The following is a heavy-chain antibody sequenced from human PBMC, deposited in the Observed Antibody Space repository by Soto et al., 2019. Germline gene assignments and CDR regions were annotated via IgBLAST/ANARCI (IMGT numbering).Heavy chain of an antibody. CDR1: GGSISSSSYY. J-gene: IGHJ4*02. Sequence: SETLSLTCTVSGGSISSSSYYWGWVRQPSGKGLEWIGSIYYSGSPSYNPSLKSRVTISVDASKDQFSLRLSSVTAADTGVYYCARHRRSGTYYDGHDYWGQGALVTVSS. D-gene: IGHD1-26*01. CDR2: IYYSGSP. CDR3: ARHRRSGTYYDGHDY. V-gene: IGHV4-39*01.